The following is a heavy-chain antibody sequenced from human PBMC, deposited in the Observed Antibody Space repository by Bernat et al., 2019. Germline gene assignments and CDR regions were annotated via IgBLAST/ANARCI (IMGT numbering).Heavy chain of an antibody. CDR1: GFTFSSYA. V-gene: IGHV3-30-3*01. CDR3: ARDGAIVGAFGEVDY. CDR2: MSYDGSNK. J-gene: IGHJ4*02. D-gene: IGHD1-26*01. Sequence: QVQLVESGGGVVQPGRSLRLSCAASGFTFSSYAMHWVRQAPGKGLEWVAAMSYDGSNKYSADSVKGRFTISRDNSRNMLFLQMNTLRAEDTAVYYCARDGAIVGAFGEVDYWGQGTLVTVSS.